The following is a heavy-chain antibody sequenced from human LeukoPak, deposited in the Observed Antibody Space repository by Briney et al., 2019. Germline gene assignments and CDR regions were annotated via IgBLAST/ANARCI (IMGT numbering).Heavy chain of an antibody. D-gene: IGHD3-10*01. CDR3: ARGRIPKPTYYYGSGSSQAVDY. J-gene: IGHJ4*02. V-gene: IGHV4-34*01. Sequence: GSLRLSCAASGFTVSSNYMSWIRQPPGKGLEWIGEINHSGSTNYNPSLKSRVTISVDTSKNQFSLKLSSVTAADTAVYYCARGRIPKPTYYYGSGSSQAVDYWGQGTLVTVSS. CDR2: INHSGST. CDR1: GFTVSSNY.